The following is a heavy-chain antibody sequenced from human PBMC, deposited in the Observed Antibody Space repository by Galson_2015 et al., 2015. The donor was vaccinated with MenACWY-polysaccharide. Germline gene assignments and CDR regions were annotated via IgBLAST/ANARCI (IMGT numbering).Heavy chain of an antibody. V-gene: IGHV1-8*01. CDR2: MNPNSGNT. D-gene: IGHD3-16*01. CDR3: ARIIARKYTFADS. CDR1: GYKFSSYD. J-gene: IGHJ4*02. Sequence: SVKVSCKASGYKFSSYDINWVRQASGQGLEWMGWMNPNSGNTGYAQKFQGRVAMTRDPATSTAYMELRMLRYDDTAVYYCARIIARKYTFADSWGQGTLVSVS.